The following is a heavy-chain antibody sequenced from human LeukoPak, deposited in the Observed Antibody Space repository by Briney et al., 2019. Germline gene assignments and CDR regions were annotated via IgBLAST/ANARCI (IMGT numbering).Heavy chain of an antibody. CDR1: GFTFTNYW. J-gene: IGHJ4*02. CDR3: AKTASSSWGYFDY. Sequence: PGGSLRLSCAASGFTFTNYWMTWVRQAPGKGLEWVASIEDNGSRKNYGDSVKGRFTISRDNAENSLYLQMNSLRAEDTAVYYCAKTASSSWGYFDYWGQGTLVTVSS. V-gene: IGHV3-7*01. D-gene: IGHD6-13*01. CDR2: IEDNGSRK.